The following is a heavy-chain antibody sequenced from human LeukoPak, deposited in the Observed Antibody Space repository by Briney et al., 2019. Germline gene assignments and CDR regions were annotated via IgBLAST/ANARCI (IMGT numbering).Heavy chain of an antibody. J-gene: IGHJ4*02. V-gene: IGHV3-21*01. CDR2: MSPNSDYI. Sequence: GGSLRLSCAASGFTFSSSSMTWVRQAPGKGLEWVSSMSPNSDYIYYADSMKGRFTVSRDNAKNSLYLQVDSLRAEDTAMYYCASGGDFDYLGQGTLVTVSS. D-gene: IGHD4-17*01. CDR1: GFTFSSSS. CDR3: ASGGDFDY.